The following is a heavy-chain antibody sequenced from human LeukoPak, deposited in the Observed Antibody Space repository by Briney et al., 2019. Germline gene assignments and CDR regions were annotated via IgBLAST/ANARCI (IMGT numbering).Heavy chain of an antibody. CDR2: ISHSGDT. Sequence: SETLSLTWTVSGASISSSGYYWSWIRQHPGKGLEWIAYISHSGDTYYNPSLKSRLIISIDTSTHQFFLRLTSVTAADTAVYYCAREGSSGYDFDYWGQGTLVTVSS. CDR3: AREGSSGYDFDY. J-gene: IGHJ4*02. D-gene: IGHD5-12*01. V-gene: IGHV4-31*02. CDR1: GASISSSGYY.